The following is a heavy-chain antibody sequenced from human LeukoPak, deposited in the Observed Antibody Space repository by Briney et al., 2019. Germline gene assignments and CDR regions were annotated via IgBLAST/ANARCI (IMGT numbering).Heavy chain of an antibody. D-gene: IGHD3-10*01. CDR2: INHSGST. V-gene: IGHV4-34*01. Sequence: PSETLSLTCAVYGGSFSGYYWSWIRQPPGKGLEWIGEINHSGSTNYNPSLKSRVTISVDTSKDQFSLKLSSVTAADTAVYYWARGLPGMYPYVPWGQGTLVTVSS. CDR3: ARGLPGMYPYVP. CDR1: GGSFSGYY. J-gene: IGHJ5*02.